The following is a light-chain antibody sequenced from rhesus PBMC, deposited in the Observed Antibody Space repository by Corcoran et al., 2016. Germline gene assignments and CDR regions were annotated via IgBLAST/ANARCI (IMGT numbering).Light chain of an antibody. CDR1: QGISSY. CDR2: YVN. Sequence: DTQMSQSPSSLSASVGDRVTITCRASQGISSYLNRYQQKPGKAPKPLIYYVNSLGSGVPSRFSGSGSGTAFTLPISSLQPEDFAAYYCQPGTSNPWAFGLGTKVEVK. CDR3: QPGTSNPWA. V-gene: IGKV1-32*02. J-gene: IGKJ1*01.